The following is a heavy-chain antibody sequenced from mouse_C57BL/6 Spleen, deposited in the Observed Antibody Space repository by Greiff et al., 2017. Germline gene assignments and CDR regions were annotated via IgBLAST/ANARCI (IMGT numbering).Heavy chain of an antibody. D-gene: IGHD1-1*01. Sequence: EVKLQESGPELVKPGASVKISCKASGYSFTGYYMNWVKQSPEKSLEWIGEINPSTGGTTYNQKFKAKATLTVDKSSSTAYMQLKSLTSEDSAVYYCGRASPLYYSSSYHCAYWGQGTLVTVSA. J-gene: IGHJ3*01. CDR2: INPSTGGT. CDR1: GYSFTGYY. CDR3: GRASPLYYSSSYHCAY. V-gene: IGHV1-42*01.